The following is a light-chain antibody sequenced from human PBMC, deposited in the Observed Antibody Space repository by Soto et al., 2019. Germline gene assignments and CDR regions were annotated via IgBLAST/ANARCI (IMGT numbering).Light chain of an antibody. CDR2: DAS. Sequence: DIQMTQSPSTLSASVGDRVTITCRASQTISSYLSCYQHKPGQAPNLLIFDASTLHDGVPTRFSGSESGTDFTPTISSLQPEDFATYYCLQTYNTPLTFGGGTKVDIK. V-gene: IGKV1-39*01. CDR3: LQTYNTPLT. J-gene: IGKJ4*01. CDR1: QTISSY.